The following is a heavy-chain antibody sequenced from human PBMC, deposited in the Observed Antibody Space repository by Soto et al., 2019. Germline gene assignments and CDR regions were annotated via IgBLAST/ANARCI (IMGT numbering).Heavy chain of an antibody. V-gene: IGHV3-33*01. J-gene: IGHJ4*02. CDR2: IWYDGTQK. CDR3: ARAGGTTVTGLWHFDS. Sequence: QVQLEESGGGVVQPGRSLRLSCEASGFTFNTDSMHWVRQPPGKGLEWLAAIWYDGTQKYYADSGKGRFIISRDNSKKTLYLEMNSLRAEDTAVYYCARAGGTTVTGLWHFDSWGQGTLVTVSS. D-gene: IGHD4-17*01. CDR1: GFTFNTDS.